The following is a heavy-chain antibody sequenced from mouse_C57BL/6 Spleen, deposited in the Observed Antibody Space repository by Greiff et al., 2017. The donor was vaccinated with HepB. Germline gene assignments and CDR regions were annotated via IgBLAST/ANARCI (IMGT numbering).Heavy chain of an antibody. V-gene: IGHV6-6*01. CDR3: TGDYGSTWYFDV. J-gene: IGHJ1*03. CDR1: GFTFSDAW. Sequence: EVQLQESGGGLVQPGGSMKLSCAASGFTFSDAWMDWVRQSPEKGLEWVAEIRNKANNHATYYAESVKGRFTISRDDSTSSVYLQMNSLRAEDTGIYYCTGDYGSTWYFDVWGTGTTVTVSS. D-gene: IGHD1-1*01. CDR2: IRNKANNHAT.